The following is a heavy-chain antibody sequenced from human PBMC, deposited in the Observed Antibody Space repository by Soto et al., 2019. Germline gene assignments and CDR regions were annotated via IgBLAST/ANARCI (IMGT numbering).Heavy chain of an antibody. Sequence: SGGSLRLSCAASGLIFSNYKMHWVRQAPGKGLVWVSRISTDGSITDYADSAKGRFTVSRDNAKNTLYLQMNSLRVDDTAVYYCARDTNGLHYWGQGTLVTVSS. V-gene: IGHV3-74*01. CDR3: ARDTNGLHY. CDR1: GLIFSNYK. J-gene: IGHJ4*02. D-gene: IGHD2-8*01. CDR2: ISTDGSIT.